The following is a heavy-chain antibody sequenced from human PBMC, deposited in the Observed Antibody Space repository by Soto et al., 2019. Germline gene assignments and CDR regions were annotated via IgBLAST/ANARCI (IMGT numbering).Heavy chain of an antibody. CDR3: AKAYYYDSSGYFRPQPFQH. CDR2: INAGNGNT. V-gene: IGHV1-3*01. D-gene: IGHD3-22*01. J-gene: IGHJ1*01. CDR1: GYTFTSYA. Sequence: ASVKVSCKASGYTFTSYAMHWVRQAPGQRLEWMGWINAGNGNTKYSQKFQGRVTITRDTSASTAYMELSSLRSEDTAVYYCAKAYYYDSSGYFRPQPFQHWGQGTLVTSPQ.